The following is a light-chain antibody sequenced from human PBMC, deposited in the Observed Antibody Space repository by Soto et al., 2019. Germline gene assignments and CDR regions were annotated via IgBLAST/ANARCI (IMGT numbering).Light chain of an antibody. CDR3: SSYTSSSSWV. Sequence: QSVLTQPASVSGSPGQSITISCTGTSSDVGAYNDVSWYQQHSGKAPKLIIYEVTNRPSGVSNRFSASKSGNTASLTIFGLQAEDEADYYCSSYTSSSSWVFGGGTKPPS. CDR1: SSDVGAYND. J-gene: IGLJ3*02. V-gene: IGLV2-14*01. CDR2: EVT.